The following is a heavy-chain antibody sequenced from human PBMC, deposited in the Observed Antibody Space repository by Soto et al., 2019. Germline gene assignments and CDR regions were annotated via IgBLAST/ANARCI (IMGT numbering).Heavy chain of an antibody. CDR1: GGSISSSSYY. Sequence: SETLSLTCTVSGGSISSSSYYWCWIRQPPGKGLEWIGSIYYSGSTYYNPSLKSRVTISVDTSKNQFSLKLSSVTAADTAVYYCARREIAVAETASFDYWGQGTLVTVSS. CDR3: ARREIAVAETASFDY. D-gene: IGHD6-19*01. V-gene: IGHV4-39*01. J-gene: IGHJ4*02. CDR2: IYYSGST.